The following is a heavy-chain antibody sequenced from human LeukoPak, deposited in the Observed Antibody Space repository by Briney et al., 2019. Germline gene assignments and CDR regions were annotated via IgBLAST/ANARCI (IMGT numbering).Heavy chain of an antibody. CDR1: GGSMSSYY. Sequence: PSETLSLTCTVSGGSMSSYYWSWIRQPAGKGLEWIARIYSSGSTNYNPSLKSRVTMSVDTSKNQFSLKLSSVTDADTAVYYCARDRGYCSSIRCYYYFDYWGQGTLLTVSS. J-gene: IGHJ4*02. CDR2: IYSSGST. V-gene: IGHV4-4*07. CDR3: ARDRGYCSSIRCYYYFDY. D-gene: IGHD2-2*01.